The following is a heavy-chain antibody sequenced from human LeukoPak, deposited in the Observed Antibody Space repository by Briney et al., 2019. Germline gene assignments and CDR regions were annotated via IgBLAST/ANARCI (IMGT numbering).Heavy chain of an antibody. CDR3: ARDRYDFWSASSYYFDY. J-gene: IGHJ4*02. V-gene: IGHV3-7*01. Sequence: GGSLRLSCAASGFTFSSYGMSWVRQAPGKGLEWVANIKQDGSEKYYVDSVKGRFTISRDNAKNSLYLQMNSLRAEDTAVYYCARDRYDFWSASSYYFDYRGQGTLVTVSS. CDR2: IKQDGSEK. CDR1: GFTFSSYG. D-gene: IGHD3-3*01.